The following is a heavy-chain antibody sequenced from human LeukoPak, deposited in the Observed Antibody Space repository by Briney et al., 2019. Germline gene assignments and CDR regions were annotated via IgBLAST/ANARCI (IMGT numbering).Heavy chain of an antibody. V-gene: IGHV3-23*01. CDR2: ISGSGGTT. J-gene: IGHJ4*02. D-gene: IGHD2-21*02. CDR3: ATEATYCTAACYSLSDY. CDR1: EFTFSSYS. Sequence: PGGSLRLSCAASEFTFSSYSLTWVRQAPGKGLEWVSLISGSGGTTYYADSVRGRFTLSRDNSKNTLYLQMNTLRAGDTAVYYCATEATYCTAACYSLSDYWGQGTLVTVSS.